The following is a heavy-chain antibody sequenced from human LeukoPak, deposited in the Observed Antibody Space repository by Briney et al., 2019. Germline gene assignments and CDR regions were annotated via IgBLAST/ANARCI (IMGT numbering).Heavy chain of an antibody. V-gene: IGHV3-15*01. CDR3: TTGSTMIVVVYPY. Sequence: GGSLRLSCAASGFTFSNAWMSWVRQAPGKGLEWVGRIKSKTDGGTTDYAAPVKGRFTIPRDDSKNTLFLQMNSLKTEDTAVYYCTTGSTMIVVVYPYWGQGTLVTVSS. J-gene: IGHJ4*02. CDR2: IKSKTDGGTT. CDR1: GFTFSNAW. D-gene: IGHD3-22*01.